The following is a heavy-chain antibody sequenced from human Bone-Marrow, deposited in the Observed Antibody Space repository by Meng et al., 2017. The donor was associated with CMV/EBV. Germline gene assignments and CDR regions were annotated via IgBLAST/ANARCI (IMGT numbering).Heavy chain of an antibody. D-gene: IGHD3-9*01. J-gene: IGHJ6*02. V-gene: IGHV3-30-3*01. CDR3: ARGLLSYYYGMDV. CDR1: GFTSSSYA. Sequence: GGSLRLSCAASGFTSSSYAMHWVRQAPGKGLEWVAVISYDGSNKYYADSVKGRFTISRDNSKNTLYLQMNSLRAEDTAVYYCARGLLSYYYGMDVWGQRSTVTVSS. CDR2: ISYDGSNK.